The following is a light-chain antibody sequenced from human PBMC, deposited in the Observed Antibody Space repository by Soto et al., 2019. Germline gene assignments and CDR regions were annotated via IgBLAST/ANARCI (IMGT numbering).Light chain of an antibody. J-gene: IGLJ3*02. CDR1: SSNIESNT. CDR2: SNY. V-gene: IGLV1-44*01. CDR3: QSYDNSLSGSWV. Sequence: QSVLTQPPSASGTPGQRVTISCSGSSSNIESNTVTWYQQLPGTAPKLVIYSNYDRPSGVPDRFSGSTSGTSASLAINGLQAEDEAHYYCQSYDNSLSGSWVFGGGTKLTVL.